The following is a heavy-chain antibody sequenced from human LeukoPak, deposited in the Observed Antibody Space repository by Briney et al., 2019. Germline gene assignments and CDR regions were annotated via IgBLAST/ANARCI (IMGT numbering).Heavy chain of an antibody. Sequence: GGSLRLSCAASGFTFSSYGMHWVRQAPGKGLEWVAVISYDGSNKYYADSVKGRFTISRDNSKNTLYLQMNSLRAEDTAVYYCASNWNPGPGLPTAGGFWGQGTLVTVSS. J-gene: IGHJ4*02. V-gene: IGHV3-30*03. D-gene: IGHD1-1*01. CDR1: GFTFSSYG. CDR2: ISYDGSNK. CDR3: ASNWNPGPGLPTAGGF.